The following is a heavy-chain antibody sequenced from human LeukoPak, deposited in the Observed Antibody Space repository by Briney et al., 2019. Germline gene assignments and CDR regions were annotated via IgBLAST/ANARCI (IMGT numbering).Heavy chain of an antibody. D-gene: IGHD3-22*01. V-gene: IGHV3-9*01. Sequence: SLRLSCAASGFTFDDYAMNWVGQAPGKGLEWVSGISWNSGRIEYADSVKGRFTISRDNAKNSLYLQMNSLRAEDTAVYYCARGKHYYDSSGYHRSWNYFDYWGQGTLVTVSS. CDR2: ISWNSGRI. J-gene: IGHJ4*02. CDR3: ARGKHYYDSSGYHRSWNYFDY. CDR1: GFTFDDYA.